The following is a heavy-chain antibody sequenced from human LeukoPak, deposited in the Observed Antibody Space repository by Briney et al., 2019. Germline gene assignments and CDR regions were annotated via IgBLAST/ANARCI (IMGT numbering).Heavy chain of an antibody. J-gene: IGHJ4*02. CDR2: IYHSGST. Sequence: SETLSLTCAVSGGSISNDNWWTWVRQPPGKGLEWIGEIYHSGSTNYNPSLKSRVTISVDKSKNQFSLKLSSVTAADTAVYYCAKIYDFWSGSVYYFDYWGQGTLVTVSS. V-gene: IGHV4-4*02. CDR3: AKIYDFWSGSVYYFDY. CDR1: GGSISNDNW. D-gene: IGHD3-3*01.